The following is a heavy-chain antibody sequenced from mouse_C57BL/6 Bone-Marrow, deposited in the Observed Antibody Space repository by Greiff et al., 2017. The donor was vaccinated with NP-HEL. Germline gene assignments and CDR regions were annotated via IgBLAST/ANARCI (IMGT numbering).Heavy chain of an antibody. V-gene: IGHV1-85*01. J-gene: IGHJ3*01. D-gene: IGHD4-1*01. Sequence: QVQLQQSGPELVKPGASVKLSCKASGYTFTSYDINWVKQRPGQGLEWIGWIYPRDGSTKYNEKFKGKATLTVDTSSSTAYMELHSLTSEDSAVYLCATLTGKAWFAYWGQGTLVTVSA. CDR3: ATLTGKAWFAY. CDR2: IYPRDGST. CDR1: GYTFTSYD.